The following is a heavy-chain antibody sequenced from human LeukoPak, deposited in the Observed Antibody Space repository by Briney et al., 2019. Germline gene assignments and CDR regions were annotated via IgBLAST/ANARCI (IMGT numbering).Heavy chain of an antibody. Sequence: GGSLRLSCAASGFTFSSYGMHWVRQAPGKGLEWVAVISYDGSNKYYADSVKGRFTISRDNSKNTLYLQMNSLRAEDTAVYYCTEYSLIISRCYYYYGMDVWGQGTTVTVSS. V-gene: IGHV3-30*03. CDR3: TEYSLIISRCYYYYGMDV. J-gene: IGHJ6*02. D-gene: IGHD2/OR15-2a*01. CDR2: ISYDGSNK. CDR1: GFTFSSYG.